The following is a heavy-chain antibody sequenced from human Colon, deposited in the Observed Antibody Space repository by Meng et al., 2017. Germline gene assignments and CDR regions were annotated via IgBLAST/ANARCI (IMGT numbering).Heavy chain of an antibody. CDR2: ISGSGGST. CDR3: AKGVSMITFGGVIAPIDY. Sequence: ETLSLTCAASGFTFSSYAMSWVRQAPGKGLEWVSAISGSGGSTYYADSVKGRFTISRDNSKNTLYLQMNSLRAEDTAVYYCAKGVSMITFGGVIAPIDYWGQGTLVTVSS. D-gene: IGHD3-16*02. J-gene: IGHJ4*02. CDR1: GFTFSSYA. V-gene: IGHV3-23*01.